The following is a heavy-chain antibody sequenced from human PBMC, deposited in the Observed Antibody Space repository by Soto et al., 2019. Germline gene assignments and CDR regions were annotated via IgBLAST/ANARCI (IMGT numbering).Heavy chain of an antibody. D-gene: IGHD2-2*01. J-gene: IGHJ3*02. V-gene: IGHV3-48*01. CDR3: AREYAREAFDI. Sequence: ESGGGLVQPGGSLRLSCAASGFTFSSYSMNWVRQAPGKGLEWVSYISSSSSTIYYADSVKGRFTISRDNAKNSLYLQMNSLRAEDTAVYYCAREYAREAFDIWGQGTMVTVSS. CDR2: ISSSSSTI. CDR1: GFTFSSYS.